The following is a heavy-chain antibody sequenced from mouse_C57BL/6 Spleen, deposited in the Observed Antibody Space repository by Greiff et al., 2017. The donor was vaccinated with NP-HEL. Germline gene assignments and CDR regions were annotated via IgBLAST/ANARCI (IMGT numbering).Heavy chain of an antibody. J-gene: IGHJ4*01. Sequence: VQLKQSGGGLVQPGGSLSLSCAASGFTFTDYYMSWVRQPPGKALEWLGFIRNKANGYTTEYSASVKGRFTISRDNSQSILYLQMKALRAEASATYYCARWSLYYYAMDYWGQGTSVTVSS. CDR2: IRNKANGYTT. CDR1: GFTFTDYY. D-gene: IGHD6-1*01. CDR3: ARWSLYYYAMDY. V-gene: IGHV7-3*01.